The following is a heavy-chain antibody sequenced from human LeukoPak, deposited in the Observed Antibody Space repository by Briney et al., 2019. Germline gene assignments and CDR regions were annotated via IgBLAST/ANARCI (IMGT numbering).Heavy chain of an antibody. V-gene: IGHV4-39*01. D-gene: IGHD3-10*01. Sequence: ASETLSLTCTVSGGSISSSSYYWGWIRQPPGKGLEWIGSIYYSGSTYYNPSLKSRVTISVDTSKNQFSLKLSSVTAADTAVYYCARGATMAAYYYYYYMDVWGKGTTVTISS. CDR3: ARGATMAAYYYYYYMDV. CDR2: IYYSGST. J-gene: IGHJ6*03. CDR1: GGSISSSSYY.